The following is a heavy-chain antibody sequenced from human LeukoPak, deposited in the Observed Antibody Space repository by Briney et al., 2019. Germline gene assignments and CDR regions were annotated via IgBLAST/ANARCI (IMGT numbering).Heavy chain of an antibody. J-gene: IGHJ4*02. D-gene: IGHD2-2*01. CDR3: AKEDIVVVPAAQGAQDY. Sequence: GALRLSCAASGFTFSSYAMSWVRQAPGKGLEWVSAISGSGGSTYYADSVKGRFTISRDNSKNTLYLQMNSLRAEDTAVYYCAKEDIVVVPAAQGAQDYWGQGTLVTVSS. CDR2: ISGSGGST. V-gene: IGHV3-23*01. CDR1: GFTFSSYA.